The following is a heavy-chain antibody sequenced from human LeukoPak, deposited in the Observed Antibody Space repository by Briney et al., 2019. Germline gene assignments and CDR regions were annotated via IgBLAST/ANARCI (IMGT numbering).Heavy chain of an antibody. CDR3: ARSYGGNPALYY. D-gene: IGHD4-23*01. CDR1: GGSISTSTYF. V-gene: IGHV4-39*01. Sequence: PSETLSLTCTVSGGSISTSTYFWGWIRQPPGKGLEWIGSIYYRGSTYYNPSLKSRVTISVDTSKNQFSLRLSSVTATETAVYYCARSYGGNPALYYWGQGILVTVSS. CDR2: IYYRGST. J-gene: IGHJ4*02.